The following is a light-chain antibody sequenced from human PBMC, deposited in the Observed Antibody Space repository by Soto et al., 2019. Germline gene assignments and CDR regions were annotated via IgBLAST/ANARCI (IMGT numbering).Light chain of an antibody. V-gene: IGKV1-39*01. J-gene: IGKJ1*01. CDR3: QQSDSSPQT. Sequence: DIHITQPQSSLAASVGHRFTITCRASHSVSNYLNWYQKKKGKPPRLLIYTVSSLQNGVSSRLSGSGSGTDLTLTINSMQNQDFAAYFCQQSDSSPQTFGQGTKVDIK. CDR2: TVS. CDR1: HSVSNY.